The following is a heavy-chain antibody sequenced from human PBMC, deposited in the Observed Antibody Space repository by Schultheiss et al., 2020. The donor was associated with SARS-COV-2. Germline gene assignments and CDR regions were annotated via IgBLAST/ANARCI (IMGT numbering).Heavy chain of an antibody. CDR3: ARVRETFDDYNYYYGMDV. D-gene: IGHD2/OR15-2a*01. CDR1: GFTFSDYY. J-gene: IGHJ6*02. Sequence: GESLKISCAASGFTFSDYYMSWIRQAPGKGLEWVSAISGSGGSTYYADSVKGRFTISRDNAKNTLYLQMNSLRAEDTAVYYCARVRETFDDYNYYYGMDVWGQGTTVTVSS. V-gene: IGHV3-11*04. CDR2: ISGSGGST.